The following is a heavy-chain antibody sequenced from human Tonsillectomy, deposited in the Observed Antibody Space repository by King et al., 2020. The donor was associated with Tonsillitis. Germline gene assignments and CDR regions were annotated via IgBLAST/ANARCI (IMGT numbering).Heavy chain of an antibody. D-gene: IGHD3-3*01. CDR2: IKSKSDGGTT. Sequence: VQLVESGGGLVKPGGSLRLSCAASGFTFSNAWMSWVRQAPGKGLEWVGRIKSKSDGGTTDYAAPVRGRFTISREDSKNMLYLQMNSLKIEDTAVYCCTTGSSEWFFAGGDAFDIWGQGKMVTVSS. J-gene: IGHJ3*02. CDR3: TTGSSEWFFAGGDAFDI. V-gene: IGHV3-15*01. CDR1: GFTFSNAW.